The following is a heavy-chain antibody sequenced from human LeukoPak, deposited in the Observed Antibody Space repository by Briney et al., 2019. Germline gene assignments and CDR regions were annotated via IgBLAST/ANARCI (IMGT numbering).Heavy chain of an antibody. J-gene: IGHJ4*02. V-gene: IGHV1-69*06. CDR1: GGTFSSYA. CDR3: ARVGGDDIRRGELLLLRCYFDH. Sequence: ASVKVSCKASGGTFSSYAISWVRQAPGQGLEWMGGIIPIFGTTTFAQRFQGRLTITADKSTSTAYMELSGLRSEDTAVYYCARVGGDDIRRGELLLLRCYFDHWGQGTLVTVSS. CDR2: IIPIFGTT. D-gene: IGHD3-10*01.